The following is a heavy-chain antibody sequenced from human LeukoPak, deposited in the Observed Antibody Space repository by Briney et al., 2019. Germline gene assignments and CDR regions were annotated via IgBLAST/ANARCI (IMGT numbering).Heavy chain of an antibody. CDR2: IYYSGST. Sequence: SQTLSLTCTVSGGSISSGGYYWSWIRQHPGKGLEWIGYIYYSGSTYYNPSLKSRVTISVDTSKNQFSLKLSSVTAADTAVYYCARDGWTHYGGPLSFDYWGQGTLVTVSS. CDR3: ARDGWTHYGGPLSFDY. CDR1: GGSISSGGYY. D-gene: IGHD4-23*01. V-gene: IGHV4-31*03. J-gene: IGHJ4*02.